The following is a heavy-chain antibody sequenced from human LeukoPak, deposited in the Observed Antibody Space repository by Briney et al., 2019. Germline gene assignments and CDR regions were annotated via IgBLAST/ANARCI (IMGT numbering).Heavy chain of an antibody. CDR2: ISGSGGST. CDR1: GFTFSSYG. CDR3: ARVRGVMITFGGVIDY. V-gene: IGHV3-23*01. J-gene: IGHJ4*02. D-gene: IGHD3-16*02. Sequence: GGSLRLSCAASGFTFSSYGMSWVRQAPGKGLEWVSAISGSGGSTYYADSVKGRFTISRDNAKNSLYLQMNSLRAEDTAVYYCARVRGVMITFGGVIDYWGQGTLVTVSS.